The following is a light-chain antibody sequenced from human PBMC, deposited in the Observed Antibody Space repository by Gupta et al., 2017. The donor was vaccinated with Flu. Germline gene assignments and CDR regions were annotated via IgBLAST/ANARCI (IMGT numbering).Light chain of an antibody. Sequence: ETIMTQSPAILSVSPGERATLSCRASQSVATNLAWYQQKPGQAPRLLISGASTRDAGIPARFSGSGYGKEFTLTISSRQSEDFAVYYCQQYKDWPPYTFGQGTKMEIK. CDR2: GAS. CDR1: QSVATN. J-gene: IGKJ2*01. CDR3: QQYKDWPPYT. V-gene: IGKV3-15*01.